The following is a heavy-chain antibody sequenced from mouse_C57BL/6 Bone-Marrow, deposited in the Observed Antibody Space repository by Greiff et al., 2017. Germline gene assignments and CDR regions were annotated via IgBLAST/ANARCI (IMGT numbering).Heavy chain of an antibody. J-gene: IGHJ1*03. D-gene: IGHD1-1*01. CDR2: IYPRSGNT. V-gene: IGHV1-81*01. Sequence: QVQLKQSGAELARPGASVKLSCKASGYTFTSYGISWVKQRTGQGLEWIGEIYPRSGNTYYNEKFKGKATLTADKSSSTAYMELRSLTSEDSAVYFCARPEHYYGSSHHWYFDVWGTGTTVTVAS. CDR1: GYTFTSYG. CDR3: ARPEHYYGSSHHWYFDV.